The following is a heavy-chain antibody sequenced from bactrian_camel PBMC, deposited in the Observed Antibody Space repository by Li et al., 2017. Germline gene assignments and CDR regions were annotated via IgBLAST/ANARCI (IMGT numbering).Heavy chain of an antibody. V-gene: IGHV3S28*01. CDR2: INTGGSYQ. Sequence: QLVESGGGSVQAGGSLRLSCAASGFMFRSHVMTWVRQAPGKGLEWVSRINTGGSYQYYADSVKGRFTISRDNAQNTLYLQMNSLKPEDTAVYYCARGPENLWEFGYWGQGTQVTVS. CDR3: ARGPENLWEFGY. J-gene: IGHJ4*01. CDR1: GFMFRSHV.